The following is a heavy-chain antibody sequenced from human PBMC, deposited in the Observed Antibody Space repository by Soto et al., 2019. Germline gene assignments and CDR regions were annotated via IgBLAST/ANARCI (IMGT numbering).Heavy chain of an antibody. CDR3: AKECGDASWASYDS. CDR1: GFIFDDFS. J-gene: IGHJ4*02. V-gene: IGHV3-43*01. CDR2: IGRDGINT. D-gene: IGHD2-2*01. Sequence: EVQLVESGGVVVQPGGSLRLSCDASGFIFDDFSMHWVRQAPGKGLEWVSLIGRDGINTYYADSVKGRFTISRDNSKNSLYLQMNSLTTEDTDLYYCAKECGDASWASYDSWGQGTLVTVSS.